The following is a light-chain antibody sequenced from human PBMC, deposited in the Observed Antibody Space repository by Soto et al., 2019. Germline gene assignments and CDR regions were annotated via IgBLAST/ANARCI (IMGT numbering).Light chain of an antibody. V-gene: IGKV1-5*03. CDR2: KAS. Sequence: DIQMTQSPSTLSASVGDRVTITCRASQSISSWLAWYHQKPGKDPKLLSYKASSLESGVPSRFSGSGSGTEFALTISSLQPDDLATYYCQQYNSAPFTFGPGTKVDIK. J-gene: IGKJ3*01. CDR3: QQYNSAPFT. CDR1: QSISSW.